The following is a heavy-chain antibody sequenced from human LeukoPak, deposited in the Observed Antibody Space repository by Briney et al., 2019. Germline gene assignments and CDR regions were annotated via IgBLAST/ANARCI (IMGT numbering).Heavy chain of an antibody. V-gene: IGHV1-2*02. CDR3: ARGGGLAVAGTRFDY. Sequence: ASVKVPCKASGYTFTGYYMHWVRQAPGQGLEWMGWIDPNGGGTKYARKFQGRVTMARDTSISTAYMELSRLTSDDTAVYYCARGGGLAVAGTRFDYWGQGTLVTVSS. J-gene: IGHJ4*02. CDR2: IDPNGGGT. D-gene: IGHD6-13*01. CDR1: GYTFTGYY.